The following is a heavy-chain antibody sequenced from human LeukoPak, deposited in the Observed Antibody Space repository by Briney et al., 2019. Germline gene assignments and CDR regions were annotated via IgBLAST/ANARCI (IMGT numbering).Heavy chain of an antibody. J-gene: IGHJ4*02. Sequence: ASVKVSCKASRYTFSNDAMHWVRQAPGQRLEWMGWINAGNGDTKYSQNFQGRVTITRDTSASTAYMELSSLRSEDTAVYYCAAVDYGDYWGQGTLVTVSS. CDR1: RYTFSNDA. D-gene: IGHD3-16*01. CDR3: AAVDYGDY. V-gene: IGHV1-3*01. CDR2: INAGNGDT.